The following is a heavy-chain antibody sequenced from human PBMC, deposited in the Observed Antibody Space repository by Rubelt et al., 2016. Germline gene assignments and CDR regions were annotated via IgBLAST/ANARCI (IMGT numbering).Heavy chain of an antibody. J-gene: IGHJ4*02. CDR1: GGSISSYY. CDR2: VHYSGST. D-gene: IGHD3-10*01. CDR3: ARRGVSGYVDS. Sequence: GLVKPSETLSLTCTVSGGSISSYYWSWIRQPPGKGLEWIGYVHYSGSTDYNPSLKSRVTILVDTSKNQFSLKLSSVTAADTAGYYCARRGVSGYVDSWGQGTLVTVSS. V-gene: IGHV4-59*08.